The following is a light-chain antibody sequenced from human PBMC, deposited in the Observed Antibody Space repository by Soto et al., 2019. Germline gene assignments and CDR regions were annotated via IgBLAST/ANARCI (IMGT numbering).Light chain of an antibody. V-gene: IGKV2D-29*01. J-gene: IGKJ1*01. CDR3: MQSIQLPRT. Sequence: IVMTQTPLSLSVTPGQPASISCKSSQSLLQSGGNTYLDWYLQKLGQPPQLLIYAVSNRFSGVPDRFSGSGSGTDLTLKISRVEAEDVGVYYCMQSIQLPRTFGQGTKVEIK. CDR2: AVS. CDR1: QSLLQSGGNTY.